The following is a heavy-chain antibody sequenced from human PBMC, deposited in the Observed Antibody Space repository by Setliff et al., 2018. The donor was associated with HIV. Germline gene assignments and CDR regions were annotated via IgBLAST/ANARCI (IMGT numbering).Heavy chain of an antibody. D-gene: IGHD5-12*01. Sequence: ASVKVSCKASGYTFTGYYIHWVRQAPGQGLEWIGRINPKSGVADYLKKFQGRVTMTTDTSTNTAHMELIRPRFDDTAVYYCARAHFLVALTRNWFDPWGQGTPVTV. CDR1: GYTFTGYY. J-gene: IGHJ5*02. V-gene: IGHV1-2*06. CDR2: INPKSGVA. CDR3: ARAHFLVALTRNWFDP.